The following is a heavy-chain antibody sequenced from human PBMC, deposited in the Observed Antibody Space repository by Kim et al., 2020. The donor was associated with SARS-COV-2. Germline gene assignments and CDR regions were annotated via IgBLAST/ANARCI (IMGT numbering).Heavy chain of an antibody. Sequence: SETLSLTCAVSGGSISSSNWWCWVRQPPGKGLEWIGEIYHSGSTNYNPSFKSRVTISVDKSKNQFSLKLSSVTAADTAVYYCARDPDGDYATYSYYAMDVWGQGTTVTVSS. D-gene: IGHD4-17*01. V-gene: IGHV4-4*02. CDR2: IYHSGST. CDR1: GGSISSSNW. J-gene: IGHJ6*02. CDR3: ARDPDGDYATYSYYAMDV.